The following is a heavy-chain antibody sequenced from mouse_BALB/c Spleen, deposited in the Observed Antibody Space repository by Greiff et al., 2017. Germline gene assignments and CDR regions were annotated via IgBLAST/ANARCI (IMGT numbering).Heavy chain of an antibody. Sequence: VQLQQSGAELVRPGALVKLSCKASGFNIKDYYMHWVKQRPEQGLEWIGWIDPENGNTIYDPKFQGKASITADTSSNTAYLQLSSLTSEDTAVYYCAPHYDRGYWGQGTTLTVSS. V-gene: IGHV14-1*02. J-gene: IGHJ2*01. D-gene: IGHD2-4*01. CDR2: IDPENGNT. CDR1: GFNIKDYY. CDR3: APHYDRGY.